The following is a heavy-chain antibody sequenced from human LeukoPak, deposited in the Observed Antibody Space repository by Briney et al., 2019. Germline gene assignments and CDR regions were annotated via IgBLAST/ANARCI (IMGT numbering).Heavy chain of an antibody. V-gene: IGHV1-18*01. J-gene: IGHJ6*02. CDR2: ISAYNGNT. Sequence: GASVKVSCKASGYTFTSYGISWVRQAPGQGLEWMGWISAYNGNTNYAQKLQGRVTMTTDTSTSTAYMELSSLRSEDTAVYYCARANYYYYYGMDVWGQGTTVTVSS. CDR3: ARANYYYYYGMDV. CDR1: GYTFTSYG.